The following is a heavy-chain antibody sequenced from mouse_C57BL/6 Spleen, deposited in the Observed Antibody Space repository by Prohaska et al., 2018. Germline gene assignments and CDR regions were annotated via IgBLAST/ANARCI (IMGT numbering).Heavy chain of an antibody. CDR1: VFNIKDYY. Sequence: EVQLQQSGAELVRPGASVKLSCTASVFNIKDYYMHWVKQRPEQGLEWIGRSDPEDGDTEYAPKFQCKATMTADTSSNTAYLQLSSLTSEDTAVYYCTPGGDYAMDYWGQGTSVTVSS. CDR2: SDPEDGDT. CDR3: TPGGDYAMDY. J-gene: IGHJ4*01. V-gene: IGHV14-1*01.